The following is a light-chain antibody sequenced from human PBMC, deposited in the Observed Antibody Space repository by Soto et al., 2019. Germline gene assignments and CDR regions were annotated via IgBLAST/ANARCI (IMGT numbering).Light chain of an antibody. CDR1: QSVTRSY. CDR2: GAS. J-gene: IGKJ4*01. Sequence: EIVLTQSPGTLSLSPGERATLSCRASQSVTRSYLAWYQQKPGQAPRLLIYGASSRATGIPDRFSGSGSGTDFTLTISRLEPEDFAVYYCQQYGSSHLTFGGGTKVDIK. CDR3: QQYGSSHLT. V-gene: IGKV3-20*01.